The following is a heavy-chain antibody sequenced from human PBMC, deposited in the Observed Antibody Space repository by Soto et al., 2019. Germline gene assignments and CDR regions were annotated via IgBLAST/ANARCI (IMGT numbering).Heavy chain of an antibody. J-gene: IGHJ5*02. CDR2: ISGSGFKK. D-gene: IGHD1-26*01. CDR3: AKNQGVELVPLATVDWFDP. CDR1: GFIFENFG. V-gene: IGHV3-23*01. Sequence: GESLKISCAASGFIFENFGMSWVRQAPGKGLEWISSISGSGFKKYYADSVKGRFTISRDNSKSTVYLELNNLSAEDTAVYHCAKNQGVELVPLATVDWFDPWGQGSVVTVSS.